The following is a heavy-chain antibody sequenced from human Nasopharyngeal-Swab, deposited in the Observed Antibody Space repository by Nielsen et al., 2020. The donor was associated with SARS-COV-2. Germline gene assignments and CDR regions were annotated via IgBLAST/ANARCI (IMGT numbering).Heavy chain of an antibody. CDR2: IKQDGSEK. CDR3: ARGQQLVSRGAFDI. J-gene: IGHJ3*02. Sequence: WIRQPPGKGLEWAANIKQDGSEKYYVDSVKGRFTISRDNAKNSLYLQMNSLRAEDTAVYYCARGQQLVSRGAFDIWGQGTMVTVSS. D-gene: IGHD6-13*01. V-gene: IGHV3-7*03.